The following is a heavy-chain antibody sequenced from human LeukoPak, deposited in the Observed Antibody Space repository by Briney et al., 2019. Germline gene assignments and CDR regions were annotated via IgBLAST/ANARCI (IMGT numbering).Heavy chain of an antibody. CDR3: ARVLRYFDWSNPYYGMDV. CDR1: GGSISSYY. Sequence: SETLSLTCTVSGGSISSYYWSWIRQPPGKGLEWIGYIYYSGSTYYNPSLKSRVTISVDTSKNQFSLKLSSVTAADTAVYYCARVLRYFDWSNPYYGMDVWGQGTTVTVSS. CDR2: IYYSGST. V-gene: IGHV4-59*01. J-gene: IGHJ6*02. D-gene: IGHD3-9*01.